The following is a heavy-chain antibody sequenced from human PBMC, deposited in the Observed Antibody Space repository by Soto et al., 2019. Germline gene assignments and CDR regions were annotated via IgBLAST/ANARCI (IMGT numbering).Heavy chain of an antibody. V-gene: IGHV1-3*01. Sequence: GASVKVSCKASGFTFSSSAVQWVRQARGQRLEWIGWIDVGNGNTEYSQKFQGRVTITRDTSASTAYMELNSLRVEDTAVYYCVGDGNNWNDFDYWGQGTLVTVSS. CDR2: IDVGNGNT. D-gene: IGHD1-20*01. CDR1: GFTFSSSA. J-gene: IGHJ4*02. CDR3: VGDGNNWNDFDY.